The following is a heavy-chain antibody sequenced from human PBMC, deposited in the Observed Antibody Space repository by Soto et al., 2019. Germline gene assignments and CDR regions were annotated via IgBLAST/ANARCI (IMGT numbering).Heavy chain of an antibody. CDR2: ISAYNGNT. CDR3: ARDTLAVAGPGWFDP. V-gene: IGHV1-18*01. J-gene: IGHJ5*02. Sequence: ASVKVSCKASGYTFTSYGISWVRQAPGQGLEWMGWISAYNGNTNYAQKLQGRVTMTTDTSTSTAYMELRSLRSDDTAVYYCARDTLAVAGPGWFDPWGQGTLVTVSS. D-gene: IGHD6-19*01. CDR1: GYTFTSYG.